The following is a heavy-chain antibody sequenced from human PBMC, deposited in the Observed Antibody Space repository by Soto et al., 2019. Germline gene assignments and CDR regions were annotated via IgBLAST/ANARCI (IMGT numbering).Heavy chain of an antibody. CDR1: GGSISGYY. D-gene: IGHD6-13*01. V-gene: IGHV4-34*01. Sequence: QVQLQQWGAGLLKPSEILSLTYAVYGGSISGYYWSWIRQPPGKGLEWIGEINQSGSTNYNPSLKSRVTISVDTSKNQFSLKLSSVTAADTAVYYCARTYSSSWSPFDYWGQGTLVTVSS. J-gene: IGHJ4*02. CDR2: INQSGST. CDR3: ARTYSSSWSPFDY.